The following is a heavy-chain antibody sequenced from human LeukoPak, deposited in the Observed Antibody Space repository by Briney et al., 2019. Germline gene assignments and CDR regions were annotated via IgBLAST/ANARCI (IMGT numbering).Heavy chain of an antibody. J-gene: IGHJ4*02. CDR3: AKKYSSGQGRPYDY. CDR2: ISGSGGST. D-gene: IGHD6-19*01. Sequence: GGSLRLSCAASGFTFSSYTMRWVRQAPGKGLEWVSAISGSGGSTFYADSVKGRFTISRDNSKNTLYLQMNSLRAEDTAIYYCAKKYSSGQGRPYDYWGQGTLATVSS. CDR1: GFTFSSYT. V-gene: IGHV3-23*01.